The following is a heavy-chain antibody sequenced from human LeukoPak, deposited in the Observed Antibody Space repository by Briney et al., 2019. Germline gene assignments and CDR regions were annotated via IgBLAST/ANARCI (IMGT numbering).Heavy chain of an antibody. CDR2: IYYSGST. CDR1: GGSISSYY. Sequence: SETLSLTCTVSGGSISSYYWSWIRQPPGKGLEWIGYIYYSGSTNYNPSLKSRVTISVDTSKNQFSLKLSSVTAADTAVYYCARTPYCSSTSCQGEDYWGQGTLVTVSS. CDR3: ARTPYCSSTSCQGEDY. D-gene: IGHD2-2*01. V-gene: IGHV4-59*12. J-gene: IGHJ4*02.